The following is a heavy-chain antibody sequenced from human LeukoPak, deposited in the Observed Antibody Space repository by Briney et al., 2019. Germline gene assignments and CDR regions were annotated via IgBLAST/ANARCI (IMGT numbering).Heavy chain of an antibody. CDR1: GGSISSSSYY. CDR3: ARHRYYYDSSGYFTRAFDY. J-gene: IGHJ4*02. V-gene: IGHV4-39*01. D-gene: IGHD3-22*01. CDR2: IYYSGST. Sequence: PSETLTLTCTVSGGSISSSSYYWGWIRQPPGKGLEWIGSIYYSGSTYYNPSLKSRVTISVDTSKNQFSLKLSSVTAADTAVYYCARHRYYYDSSGYFTRAFDYWGQGTLVTVSS.